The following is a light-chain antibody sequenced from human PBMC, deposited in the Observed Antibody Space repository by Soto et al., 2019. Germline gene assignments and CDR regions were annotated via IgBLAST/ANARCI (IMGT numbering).Light chain of an antibody. CDR1: SSDIGGYNF. J-gene: IGLJ1*01. V-gene: IGLV2-8*01. Sequence: QSALTHPPSASGSPGQSVAISCTGTSSDIGGYNFVSWYQQHPGKAPKLMIYEVTKQTSGVPDRFSGSKSGNTATLIVSGLQAEDEADYCRSSHGGSNNPVVFGTGTKLTVL. CDR3: SSHGGSNNPVV. CDR2: EVT.